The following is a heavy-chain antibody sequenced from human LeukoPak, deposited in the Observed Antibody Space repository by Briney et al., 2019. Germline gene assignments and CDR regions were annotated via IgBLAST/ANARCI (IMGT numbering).Heavy chain of an antibody. J-gene: IGHJ3*02. CDR3: ARESQVAGGAFDI. V-gene: IGHV3-7*03. D-gene: IGHD6-19*01. CDR2: IKQDESEK. CDR1: GFTFSSYW. Sequence: GGSLRLSCAASGFTFSSYWMTWVRQAPGKGLEWVTNIKQDESEKYYVDSVKGRFTISRDNSKNTLYLQMNSLRAEDTAVYYCARESQVAGGAFDIWGQGTMVTVSS.